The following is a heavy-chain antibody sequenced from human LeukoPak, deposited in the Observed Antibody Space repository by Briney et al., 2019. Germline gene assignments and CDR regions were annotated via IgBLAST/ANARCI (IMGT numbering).Heavy chain of an antibody. Sequence: SETLSLTCTVSGGSISSYYWSWNRQPPGKGLEWIGYIYYSGSTNYNPSLKSRVTISVDTSKNQFSLKLSSVTAADTAVYYCARGYSSGWFDYWGQGTLVTVSS. J-gene: IGHJ4*02. D-gene: IGHD6-19*01. CDR2: IYYSGST. CDR1: GGSISSYY. V-gene: IGHV4-59*01. CDR3: ARGYSSGWFDY.